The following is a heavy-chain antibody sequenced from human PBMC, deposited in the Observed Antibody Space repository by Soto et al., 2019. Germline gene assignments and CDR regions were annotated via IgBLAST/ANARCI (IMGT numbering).Heavy chain of an antibody. CDR2: IIPIFGTA. CDR3: AITMIVVVITTGGDAFDI. D-gene: IGHD3-22*01. Sequence: QVQLVQSGAEVKKPGSSVKVSCKASGGTFSSYAISWVRQAPGQGLEWMGGIIPIFGTANYAQKFQGRVTITADESTSTAYMELSSLRSEDTAVYYCAITMIVVVITTGGDAFDIWGQGTMVTVSS. CDR1: GGTFSSYA. V-gene: IGHV1-69*01. J-gene: IGHJ3*02.